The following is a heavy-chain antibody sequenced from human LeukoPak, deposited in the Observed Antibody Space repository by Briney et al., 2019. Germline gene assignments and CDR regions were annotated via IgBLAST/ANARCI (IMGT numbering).Heavy chain of an antibody. J-gene: IGHJ4*02. CDR3: ARYHNLDY. CDR2: ISSSSTYT. CDR1: GFTFSDHY. D-gene: IGHD1-14*01. V-gene: IGHV3-11*06. Sequence: GGSLRLSCTASGFTFSDHYMTWIRQAPGKGLEWVSYISSSSTYTNYADSVKGRFTTSRDNAKNSLYLQMDSLRAEDTAVYYCARYHNLDYWGQGTLVTVSS.